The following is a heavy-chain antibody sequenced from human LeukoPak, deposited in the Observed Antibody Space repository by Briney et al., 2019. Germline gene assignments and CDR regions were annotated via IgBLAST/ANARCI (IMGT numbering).Heavy chain of an antibody. CDR1: GGSISSSSYY. J-gene: IGHJ3*02. Sequence: PSETLSLTCTVSGGSISSSSYYWGWIRQTPGKGLEWIGSIYYSGSTYYNPSLKSRVTISVDTSKNQFSLKLSSVPAADTAVYYCAAYIVVVTRDAFDIWGQGTMATVSS. CDR3: AAYIVVVTRDAFDI. D-gene: IGHD3-22*01. CDR2: IYYSGST. V-gene: IGHV4-39*01.